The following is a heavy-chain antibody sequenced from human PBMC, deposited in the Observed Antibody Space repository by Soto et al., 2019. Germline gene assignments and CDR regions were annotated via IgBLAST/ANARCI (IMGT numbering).Heavy chain of an antibody. CDR3: VRDGTKTLRDWFDP. D-gene: IGHD1-1*01. CDR2: IYATGTT. J-gene: IGHJ5*02. CDR1: GASISGFN. Sequence: KSSETLSLTCTVSGASISGFNWSRIRKSAGPGLEWIGRIYATGTTDYNPSLKSRVMMSVDTSKKQFSLKVRSVTAADTAVYYCVRDGTKTLRDWFDPWGQGMSVTVSS. V-gene: IGHV4-4*07.